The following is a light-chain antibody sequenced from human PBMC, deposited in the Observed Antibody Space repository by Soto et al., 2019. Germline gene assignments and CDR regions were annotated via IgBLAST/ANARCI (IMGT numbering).Light chain of an antibody. CDR2: LEGSGSY. Sequence: QLVLSQSSSASASLGSSVKLTCTLSSGHSSYIIAWHQQQPGKAPRYLMKLEGSGSYNKGSGVPDRFSGSRSGADRYLSISNLQLEDEADYYCETWDGNTVVFGGGTKLTVL. J-gene: IGLJ2*01. CDR3: ETWDGNTVV. V-gene: IGLV4-60*01. CDR1: SGHSSYI.